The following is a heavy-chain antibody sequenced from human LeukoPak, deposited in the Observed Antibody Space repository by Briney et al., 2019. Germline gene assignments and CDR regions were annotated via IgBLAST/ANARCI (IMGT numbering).Heavy chain of an antibody. Sequence: GGPLRLSCAASGFTFTTYAMSWVRQAPGKGPEWVSGISDSGGNTYYADSVKGRFTISRDNSKSTLYLQMNSLRAEDTAVYYCAKSPLADCSCGSCHLYFDYWGQGTLVTVSS. CDR3: AKSPLADCSCGSCHLYFDY. CDR1: GFTFTTYA. CDR2: ISDSGGNT. D-gene: IGHD2-15*01. V-gene: IGHV3-23*01. J-gene: IGHJ4*02.